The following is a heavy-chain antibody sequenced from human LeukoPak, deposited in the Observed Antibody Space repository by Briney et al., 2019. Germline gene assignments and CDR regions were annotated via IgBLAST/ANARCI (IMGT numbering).Heavy chain of an antibody. CDR3: AKVGPMTWVTRVFRSRCYYYYYMDV. D-gene: IGHD4-17*01. CDR2: ISGSGGST. J-gene: IGHJ6*03. CDR1: GFTFSNYA. Sequence: GGSLRLSCGASGFTFSNYAMSWVRQAPRKGLEWVSSISGSGGSTYYADSVKGPFTISRDNSKNTLYLQMNSLSAEDTAVYYCAKVGPMTWVTRVFRSRCYYYYYMDVWGKGTTVTVSS. V-gene: IGHV3-23*01.